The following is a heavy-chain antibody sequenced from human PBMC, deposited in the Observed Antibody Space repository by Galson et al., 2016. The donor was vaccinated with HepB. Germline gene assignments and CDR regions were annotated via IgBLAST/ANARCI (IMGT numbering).Heavy chain of an antibody. V-gene: IGHV3-11*01. D-gene: IGHD1-20*01. Sequence: SLRLSCAASGFTFSDYYMSWIRQAPGRGLEWVSYISSGWTTISYANSVKGRFTISRDNAKSSLQLRMDSLRAEDTAVYYCAREGHNWSRFDYWGQGTLVTVSS. CDR3: AREGHNWSRFDY. CDR2: ISSGWTTI. J-gene: IGHJ4*02. CDR1: GFTFSDYY.